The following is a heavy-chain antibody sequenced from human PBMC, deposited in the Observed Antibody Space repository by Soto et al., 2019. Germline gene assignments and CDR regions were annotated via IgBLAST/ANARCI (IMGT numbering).Heavy chain of an antibody. Sequence: EVQLEESGGGLVQPGRSLRLSCAASGFTFDDYAMHWVRQAPGKGLEWVSGISWNSGSIDYADSVKGRFTISRDNAKNSLYLQMNSLRAEDTALYYCAKDKSYYYYGMDVWGQGTTVTVSS. CDR1: GFTFDDYA. J-gene: IGHJ6*02. CDR2: ISWNSGSI. V-gene: IGHV3-9*01. CDR3: AKDKSYYYYGMDV.